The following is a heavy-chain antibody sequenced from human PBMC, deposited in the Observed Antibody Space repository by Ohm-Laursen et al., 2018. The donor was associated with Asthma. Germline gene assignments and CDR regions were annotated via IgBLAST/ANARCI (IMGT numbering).Heavy chain of an antibody. J-gene: IGHJ1*01. CDR1: GFTFSIYA. CDR3: ARIGPEWELPGREYSLHH. CDR2: ISSAETYK. V-gene: IGHV3-30*04. D-gene: IGHD1-26*01. Sequence: SLRLSCAASGFTFSIYALHWVRQAPGKGLEWVAIISSAETYKNYANSVKGRFTISRDNARNSVYLQMNSLKAEDTALYYCARIGPEWELPGREYSLHHWGEGTLVTVSS.